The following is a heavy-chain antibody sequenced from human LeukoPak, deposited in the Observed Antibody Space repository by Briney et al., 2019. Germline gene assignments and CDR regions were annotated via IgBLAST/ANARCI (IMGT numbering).Heavy chain of an antibody. CDR3: ASDYDFRSGYYGMDV. CDR2: IYYSGST. D-gene: IGHD3-3*01. CDR1: GGSISSSSYY. V-gene: IGHV4-39*01. J-gene: IGHJ6*02. Sequence: TSETLSLTCTVSGGSISSSSYYWGWIRQPPGKGLEWIGSIYYSGSTYYNPSLKSRVTISVDTSKNQFSLKLSSVTAADTAVYYCASDYDFRSGYYGMDVWGQGTTVTVSS.